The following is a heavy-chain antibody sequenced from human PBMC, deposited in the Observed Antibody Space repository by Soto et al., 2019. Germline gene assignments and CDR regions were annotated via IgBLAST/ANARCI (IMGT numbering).Heavy chain of an antibody. J-gene: IGHJ6*02. CDR3: ARDTMVRGVNYYYYYGMDV. V-gene: IGHV1-2*04. CDR1: GYTFTGYY. CDR2: INPNSGGT. D-gene: IGHD3-10*01. Sequence: ASVKVSCKASGYTFTGYYMHWVRQAPGQGLEWMGWINPNSGGTNYAQKFQGWVTMTRDTSISTAYMELSRLRPDDTAVYYCARDTMVRGVNYYYYYGMDVWGQGTTVTVSS.